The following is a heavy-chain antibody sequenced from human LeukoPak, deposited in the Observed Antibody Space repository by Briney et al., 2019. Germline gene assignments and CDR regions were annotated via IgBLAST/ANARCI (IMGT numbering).Heavy chain of an antibody. J-gene: IGHJ3*02. V-gene: IGHV4-59*08. CDR2: IYYSGST. D-gene: IGHD2-15*01. Sequence: SETLSLTCTVSGGSINSYYWSWIRQPPGKGLEWIWYIYYSGSTNYNPSLKSRVTISVDTSNNKFSLKLTSSTAADTAVYYCVRHLSAGRPAFDIWGQGTMVTVSS. CDR1: GGSINSYY. CDR3: VRHLSAGRPAFDI.